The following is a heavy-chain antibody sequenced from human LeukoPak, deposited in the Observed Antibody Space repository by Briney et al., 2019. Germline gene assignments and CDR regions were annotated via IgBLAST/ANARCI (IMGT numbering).Heavy chain of an antibody. CDR3: ARDPYYDSSGYWNYYYGMDV. CDR2: ISSSGSTI. J-gene: IGHJ6*02. Sequence: GGSLRLSCAASGFTFSSYEMNWVRQAPGKGLEWVSYISSSGSTIYYADSVKGRFTISRDNAKNSLYLQMNSLRAEDTAVYYCARDPYYDSSGYWNYYYGMDVWGQGTTVTVSS. V-gene: IGHV3-48*03. D-gene: IGHD3-22*01. CDR1: GFTFSSYE.